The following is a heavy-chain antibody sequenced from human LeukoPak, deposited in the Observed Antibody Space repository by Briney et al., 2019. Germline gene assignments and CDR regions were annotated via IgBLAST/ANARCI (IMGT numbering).Heavy chain of an antibody. CDR1: GYTFTSYG. Sequence: GASVKVSCKASGYTFTSYGISWVRQAPGQGLEWMGWISAYNGNTNYAQKLQGRVTMTTDTSTSTAYMELRSLGSDDTAVYYCARTTYDFWSGPDAFDIWGQGTMVTVSS. CDR3: ARTTYDFWSGPDAFDI. CDR2: ISAYNGNT. J-gene: IGHJ3*02. V-gene: IGHV1-18*01. D-gene: IGHD3-3*01.